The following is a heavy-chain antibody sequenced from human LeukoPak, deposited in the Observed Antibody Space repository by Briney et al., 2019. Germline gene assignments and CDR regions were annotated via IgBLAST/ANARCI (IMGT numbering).Heavy chain of an antibody. CDR1: GFTFSNAW. CDR2: IKSKTDGGTT. D-gene: IGHD5-18*01. J-gene: IGHJ4*02. Sequence: GGSLGLSCAASGFTFSNAWMSWVRQAPGKGLEWVGRIKSKTDGGTTDYAAPVKGRFTISRDDSKNTLYLQMNSLKTEDTAVYCCTTGEYSYGAYYFDYWGQGTLVTVSS. CDR3: TTGEYSYGAYYFDY. V-gene: IGHV3-15*01.